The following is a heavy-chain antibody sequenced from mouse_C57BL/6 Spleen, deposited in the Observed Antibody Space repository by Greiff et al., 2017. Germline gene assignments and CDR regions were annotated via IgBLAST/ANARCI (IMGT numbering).Heavy chain of an antibody. CDR3: AREASYYSNYGGFAY. CDR2: INPNNGGT. CDR1: GYTFTDYN. V-gene: IGHV1-22*01. D-gene: IGHD2-5*01. J-gene: IGHJ3*01. Sequence: EVQLQQSGPELVKPGASVKMSCKASGYTFTDYNMHWVKQSHGKSLEWIGYINPNNGGTSYNQKFKGKATLTVNKSSSTAYMELRSLTSEDSAVYYCAREASYYSNYGGFAYWGQGTLVTVSA.